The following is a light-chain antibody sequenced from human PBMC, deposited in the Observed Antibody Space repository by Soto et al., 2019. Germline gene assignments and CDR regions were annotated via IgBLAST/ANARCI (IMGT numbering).Light chain of an antibody. J-gene: IGKJ1*01. CDR3: QQSYT. Sequence: DIQMTQSPSTLSASVGDRVIITCRASQSLNNWLAWYQQKPGKAPKLLIFDASSLQSGVPSRFSGSASGAEFTLTISSLQPDDFGTYFCQQSYTFGQGTKVDIK. CDR2: DAS. V-gene: IGKV1-5*01. CDR1: QSLNNW.